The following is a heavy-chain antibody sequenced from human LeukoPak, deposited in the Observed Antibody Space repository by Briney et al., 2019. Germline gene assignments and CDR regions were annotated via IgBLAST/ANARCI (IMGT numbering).Heavy chain of an antibody. Sequence: PSETLSLTCAVYGGSFSGYYWSWIRQPPGKGLEWIGEINHSGSTYYNPSLKSGVTISVDTSKNQFSLKLSSVTATDTAVYYCARAGSGNIHLFDYWGQGTLVTVSS. D-gene: IGHD3-10*01. J-gene: IGHJ4*02. CDR1: GGSFSGYY. CDR2: INHSGST. V-gene: IGHV4-34*01. CDR3: ARAGSGNIHLFDY.